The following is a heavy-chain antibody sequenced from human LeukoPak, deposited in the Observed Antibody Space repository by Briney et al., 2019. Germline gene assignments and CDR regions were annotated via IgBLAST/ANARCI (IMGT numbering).Heavy chain of an antibody. CDR1: GGTCSSYA. CDR3: ARSLDYYDSSGYYYYFDF. Sequence: SVKVSCKASGGTCSSYAISWVRHAPGQGLEWMGGMIPIFGTAIYAQKFQGRVTITTDEYTSTAYMELSSLRSEDTAVYYCARSLDYYDSSGYYYYFDFWVEGTLVTVST. CDR2: MIPIFGTA. J-gene: IGHJ4*02. V-gene: IGHV1-69*05. D-gene: IGHD3-22*01.